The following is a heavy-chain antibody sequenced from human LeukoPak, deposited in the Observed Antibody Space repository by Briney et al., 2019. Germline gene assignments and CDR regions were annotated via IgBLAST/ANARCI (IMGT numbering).Heavy chain of an antibody. CDR1: GFTLSNAW. Sequence: GGSLRLSCAASGFTLSNAWMNWVRQAPGKGLEWVGRIKSTSDGATTEYAAPVNGRFTTSRDDSKNTLYLQMYSLKNEDTAIYHCTDFGYWGQGTLVTVSS. D-gene: IGHD3/OR15-3a*01. V-gene: IGHV3-15*01. CDR2: IKSTSDGATT. J-gene: IGHJ4*02. CDR3: TDFGY.